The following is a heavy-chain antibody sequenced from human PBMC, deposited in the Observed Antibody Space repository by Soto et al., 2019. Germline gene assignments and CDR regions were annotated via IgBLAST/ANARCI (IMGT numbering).Heavy chain of an antibody. CDR3: ARRYGGNSGDY. Sequence: QVQLVQSGAEVKKPGSSVKVSCKASGGTFSSYTISWVRQAPGQGLEWMGRIIPILGIANYAQKFQGRVTXTXIKSTSTAYMELSSLRSEDTAVHYCARRYGGNSGDYWGQGTLVTVSS. CDR1: GGTFSSYT. CDR2: IIPILGIA. J-gene: IGHJ4*02. V-gene: IGHV1-69*02. D-gene: IGHD4-17*01.